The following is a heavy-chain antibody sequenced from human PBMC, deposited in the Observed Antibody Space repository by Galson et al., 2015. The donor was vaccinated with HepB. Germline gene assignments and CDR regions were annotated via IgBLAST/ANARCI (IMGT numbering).Heavy chain of an antibody. CDR1: GFTFSSYG. J-gene: IGHJ2*01. CDR2: IWYDGSNK. CDR3: ARDEAQYYYDSSSPDL. D-gene: IGHD3-22*01. Sequence: SLRLSCAASGFTFSSYGMHWVRQAPGKGLGWVAVIWYDGSNKYYADSVKGRFTISRDNSKNTLYLQTNSLRAEDTAVYYCARDEAQYYYDSSSPDLWGRGTLVTVSS. V-gene: IGHV3-33*01.